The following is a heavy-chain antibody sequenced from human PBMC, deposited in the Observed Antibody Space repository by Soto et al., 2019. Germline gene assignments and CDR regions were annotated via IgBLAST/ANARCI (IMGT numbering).Heavy chain of an antibody. V-gene: IGHV5-51*01. CDR3: ARLSRRVAQESNYFDP. CDR2: IYPGDSDS. Sequence: PGESLKISCKVSGYSFSTSWMGWVRQLPGKGLEWMGIIYPGDSDSRYGPSFEGHVTFSVDKSISTAYLEWSSLKASDTAIYYCARLSRRVAQESNYFDPWGQGTLVTV. J-gene: IGHJ5*02. D-gene: IGHD2-8*01. CDR1: GYSFSTSW.